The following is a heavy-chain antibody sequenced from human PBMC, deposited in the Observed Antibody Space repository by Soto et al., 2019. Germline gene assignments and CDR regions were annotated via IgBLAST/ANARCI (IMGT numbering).Heavy chain of an antibody. CDR3: ARKYSAFLDY. J-gene: IGHJ4*02. CDR1: EGSRIGGGYC. V-gene: IGHV4-31*03. CDR2: IYYSGSS. Sequence: TLSLRCPVAEGSRIGGGYCWTWIRQHPGKGLEWIGYIYYSGSSYYNPSLKSRLTISVDTSKNQFSLRLSSVTAADTAVYYCARKYSAFLDYWGPGSRVTVSA. D-gene: IGHD5-12*01.